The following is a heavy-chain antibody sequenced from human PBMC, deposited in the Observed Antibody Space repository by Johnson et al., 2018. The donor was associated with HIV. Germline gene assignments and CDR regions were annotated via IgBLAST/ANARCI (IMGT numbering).Heavy chain of an antibody. V-gene: IGHV3-53*01. J-gene: IGHJ3*02. CDR2: IYIGGST. Sequence: KSMGWVRPAPGKGLEWVSVIYIGGSTYYADSVKGRFTISRDNSKNTVYLQMNSLRAEDTAMFYCVRGRLLDAFDIWGQGTRVTVSS. CDR3: VRGRLLDAFDI. D-gene: IGHD2-15*01. CDR1: KS.